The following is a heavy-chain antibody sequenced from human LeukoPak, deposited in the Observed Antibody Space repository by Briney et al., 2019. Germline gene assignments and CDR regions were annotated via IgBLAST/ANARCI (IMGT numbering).Heavy chain of an antibody. CDR1: GFTFSSYA. J-gene: IGHJ3*02. CDR3: AKGSLTIWYAFDI. D-gene: IGHD2-8*02. Sequence: GASLRLSCAASGFTFSSYAMSWVRQAPGKGLEWVSTITRSGGSTYYADSVKGRFTVSRDNSKNTLFLQTNSLRAEDTAVYYCAKGSLTIWYAFDIWGEGTMVTVSS. V-gene: IGHV3-23*01. CDR2: ITRSGGST.